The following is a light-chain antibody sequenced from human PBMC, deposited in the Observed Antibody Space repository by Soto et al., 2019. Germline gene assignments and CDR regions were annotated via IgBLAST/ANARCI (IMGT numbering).Light chain of an antibody. CDR3: AAWDDSLNGFWV. V-gene: IGLV1-44*01. J-gene: IGLJ3*02. CDR1: SSNIGSNP. CDR2: SNN. Sequence: QSVLTQPPSASGTPGQRVTISCSGSSSNIGSNPVNWYQQLPGTAPKLLIYSNNQRPSGVPARFSGSKSGTSASLAISGLQSEDEADYYCAAWDDSLNGFWVFGGGTKLTVL.